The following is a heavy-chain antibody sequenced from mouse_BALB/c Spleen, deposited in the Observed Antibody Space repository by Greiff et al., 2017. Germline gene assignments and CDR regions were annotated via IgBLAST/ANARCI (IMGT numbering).Heavy chain of an antibody. CDR2: ISDGGSYT. V-gene: IGHV5-4*02. J-gene: IGHJ4*01. CDR1: GFTFSDYY. D-gene: IGHD2-10*02. CDR3: ARGLVYYYAMDY. Sequence: EVQLVESGGGLVKPGGSLKLSCAASGFTFSDYYMYWVRQTPEKRLEWVATISDGGSYTYYPDSVKGRFTISRDNAKNNLYLQMSSLKSEDTAMYYCARGLVYYYAMDYWGQGTSVTVSS.